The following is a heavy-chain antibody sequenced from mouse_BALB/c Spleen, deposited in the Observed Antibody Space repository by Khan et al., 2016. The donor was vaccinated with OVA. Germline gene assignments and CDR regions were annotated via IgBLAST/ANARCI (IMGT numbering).Heavy chain of an antibody. D-gene: IGHD2-14*01. V-gene: IGHV1-7*01. CDR1: GYTFSSYW. CDR2: INPTSGYT. Sequence: QIQLVQSGAEQAKPGASVKMSCKTSGYTFSSYWMHWVKKRPGQGLEWIGYINPTSGYTEYNEKFKDKATLSADKSSRTAYMQLTSLTSEDSAVDYCARDRIDYWGQGTTLTVSS. J-gene: IGHJ2*01. CDR3: ARDRIDY.